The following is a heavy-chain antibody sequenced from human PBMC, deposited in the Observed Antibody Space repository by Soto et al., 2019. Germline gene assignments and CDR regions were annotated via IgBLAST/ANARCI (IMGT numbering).Heavy chain of an antibody. Sequence: QVQLQQSGPGLVKPSETLSLTCTVSSGPSRSHNWGWIRQPPGRGLEWIGYVYYTGSPSYNPTLRSRVTISAHTSTNHTSLTPSSVTAADTAVYYCVRQGIGDLHSVLDVWGQGTTVSVSS. V-gene: IGHV4-59*08. CDR3: VRQGIGDLHSVLDV. CDR2: VYYTGSP. CDR1: SGPSRSHN. J-gene: IGHJ6*02. D-gene: IGHD3-10*01.